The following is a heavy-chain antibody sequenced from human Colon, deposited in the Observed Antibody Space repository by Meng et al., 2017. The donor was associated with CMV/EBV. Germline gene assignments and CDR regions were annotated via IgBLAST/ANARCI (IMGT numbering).Heavy chain of an antibody. CDR1: TKST. J-gene: IGHJ4*02. V-gene: IGHV7-4-1*02. D-gene: IGHD3-10*01. Sequence: TKSTMNLVRHDPGQGLEWMGWINTNTGNPTYAQGFTGRHVFSLDTSVSTAYLEISSLKAEDTAVYYCASEVTMVRGLTVMSYFDSWGQGTLVTVSS. CDR3: ASEVTMVRGLTVMSYFDS. CDR2: INTNTGNP.